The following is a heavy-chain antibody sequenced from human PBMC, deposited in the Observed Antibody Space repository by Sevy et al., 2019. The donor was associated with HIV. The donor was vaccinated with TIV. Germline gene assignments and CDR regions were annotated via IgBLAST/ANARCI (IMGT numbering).Heavy chain of an antibody. D-gene: IGHD6-13*01. Sequence: ASVKVSCKAAGGTFRSCAFGWVRQAPGQGLEWMGGIIPIFGLVNNAARFQGRVSITADESTSTVYMELSSLISEDTALYYFASVILSVPGIPLPFDSWGQGTLVTVSS. CDR3: ASVILSVPGIPLPFDS. CDR2: IIPIFGLV. J-gene: IGHJ4*02. CDR1: GGTFRSCA. V-gene: IGHV1-69*13.